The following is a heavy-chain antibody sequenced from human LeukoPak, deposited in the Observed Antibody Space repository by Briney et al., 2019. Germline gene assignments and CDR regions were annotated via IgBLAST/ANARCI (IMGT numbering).Heavy chain of an antibody. V-gene: IGHV3-30*18. CDR3: VKDEVAAAVWALDYYYYGMDV. J-gene: IGHJ6*02. CDR1: GFTFSSYG. CDR2: ISYDGSNK. D-gene: IGHD6-13*01. Sequence: PGRSLRLSCAASGFTFSSYGMHWVRQAPGKGLEWVAVISYDGSNKYYADSVKGRFTISRDNSKNTLYLQMNSLRAEDTAVYYCVKDEVAAAVWALDYYYYGMDVWGQGTTVTVSS.